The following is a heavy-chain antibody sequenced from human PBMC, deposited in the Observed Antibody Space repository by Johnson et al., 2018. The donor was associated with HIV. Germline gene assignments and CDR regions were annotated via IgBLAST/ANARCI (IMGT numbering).Heavy chain of an antibody. CDR3: ARDQDWGYYDTTAFDI. CDR2: IKQDGSNK. J-gene: IGHJ3*02. CDR1: GFTVSSNY. Sequence: QLVASGGGLVKPGGSLRLSCAASGFTVSSNYMSWVRQAPGKGLEWVANIKQDGSNKYYADSVKGRFTISRDNSKNTLYLQMNSLRAEDTAVYYCARDQDWGYYDTTAFDIWGQGTMVTVSA. V-gene: IGHV3-7*01. D-gene: IGHD3-16*01.